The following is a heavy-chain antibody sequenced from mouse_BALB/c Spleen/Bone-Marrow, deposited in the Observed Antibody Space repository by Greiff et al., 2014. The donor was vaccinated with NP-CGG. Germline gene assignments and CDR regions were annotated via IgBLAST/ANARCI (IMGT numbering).Heavy chain of an antibody. Sequence: EVQLQQSGSELVKPGASVKVSCKASGYSFTDYNMYWVKQSHGKSLEWIGYIDPYIDGTSYNQKFRGKATLTVDKSSSTAFMHLNSLTSEDSAVYYCARPLYYDYGFAYWGQGTLVTVST. V-gene: IGHV1S135*01. J-gene: IGHJ3*01. CDR1: GYSFTDYN. CDR3: ARPLYYDYGFAY. D-gene: IGHD2-4*01. CDR2: IDPYIDGT.